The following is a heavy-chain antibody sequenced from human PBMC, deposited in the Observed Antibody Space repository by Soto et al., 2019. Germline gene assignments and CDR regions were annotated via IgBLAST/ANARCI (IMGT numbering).Heavy chain of an antibody. CDR1: GFTFSSYG. J-gene: IGHJ5*02. CDR2: ISNDGSKT. Sequence: GGSLRLSCRTSGFTFSSYGMHWVRQAPGKGPEWVAFISNDGSKTDYADSVKGRFTISRDNAKNTLYLQMNSLRAEDTAVYYCATSAFDPWGQGTLVTVSS. D-gene: IGHD3-10*01. V-gene: IGHV3-33*05. CDR3: ATSAFDP.